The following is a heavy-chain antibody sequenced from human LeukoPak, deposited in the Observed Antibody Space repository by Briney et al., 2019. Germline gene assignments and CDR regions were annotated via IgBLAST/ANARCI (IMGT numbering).Heavy chain of an antibody. V-gene: IGHV1-3*01. D-gene: IGHD6-19*01. CDR1: GYTFTSSA. J-gene: IGHJ4*02. CDR2: INAGNGNT. CDR3: ARGLAVAVTRGFDY. Sequence: ASVKVSCKASGYTFTSSAMHWVRQAPGERVEWMGWINAGNGNTKYSQKFQGRVTITRDTSASTAYMELSSLRSEDTAVYYCARGLAVAVTRGFDYWGQGTLVTVSS.